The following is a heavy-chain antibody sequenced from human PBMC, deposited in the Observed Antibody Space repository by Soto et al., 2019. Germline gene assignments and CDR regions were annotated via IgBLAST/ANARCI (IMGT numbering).Heavy chain of an antibody. D-gene: IGHD3-3*01. CDR1: GGSISSGGYY. Sequence: SETLSLTCTVSGGSISSGGYYWSWIRQHPGKGLEWIGYIYYSGSTYYNPSLKSRVTISVDTSKNQFSLKLSSVTAADTAVYYCARGRVGIFGVALDAFDIWGQGTMVTVSS. CDR3: ARGRVGIFGVALDAFDI. CDR2: IYYSGST. J-gene: IGHJ3*02. V-gene: IGHV4-31*03.